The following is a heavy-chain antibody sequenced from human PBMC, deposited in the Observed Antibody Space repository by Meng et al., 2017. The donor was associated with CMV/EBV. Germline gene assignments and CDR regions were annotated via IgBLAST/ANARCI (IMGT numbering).Heavy chain of an antibody. J-gene: IGHJ4*02. CDR1: GSTFTGYY. Sequence: QLHLVQSVAEVKKPGASVKVSFKASGSTFTGYYMHWVRQAPGQGLEWVGWINPNSGGTNYAQKFQGRVTMTRDTSISTAYMELSRLRSDDTAVYYCARDLGDTAIYWGQGTLVTVSS. D-gene: IGHD5-18*01. CDR2: INPNSGGT. V-gene: IGHV1-2*02. CDR3: ARDLGDTAIY.